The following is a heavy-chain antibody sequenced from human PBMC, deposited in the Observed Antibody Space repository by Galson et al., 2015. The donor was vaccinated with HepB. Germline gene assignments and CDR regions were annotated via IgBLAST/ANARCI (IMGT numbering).Heavy chain of an antibody. CDR3: ARNSGYDFSFDY. D-gene: IGHD5-12*01. V-gene: IGHV1-2*02. Sequence: SVKVSCKASGYTFTGYYMHWVRQAPGQGLEWMGWINPNSGGTNYAQKFQGRVTMTRDTSISTAYMELSRLRSDDTAVYYCARNSGYDFSFDYWGQGTLVTVSS. J-gene: IGHJ4*02. CDR2: INPNSGGT. CDR1: GYTFTGYY.